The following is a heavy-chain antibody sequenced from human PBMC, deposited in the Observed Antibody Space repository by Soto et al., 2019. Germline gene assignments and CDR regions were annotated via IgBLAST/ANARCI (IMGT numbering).Heavy chain of an antibody. Sequence: QVQLVQSGAEVKKPGASVKVSCKASGYTFTGYYMHWVRQAPGQGLEWMGWINPNSGGTNYAQKFQGWVTMTRDTSISTAYMELSRLRSDDTAVYYCARGKAYSSGWDDAFDIWGQGTMVTVSS. V-gene: IGHV1-2*04. CDR1: GYTFTGYY. CDR2: INPNSGGT. J-gene: IGHJ3*02. CDR3: ARGKAYSSGWDDAFDI. D-gene: IGHD6-19*01.